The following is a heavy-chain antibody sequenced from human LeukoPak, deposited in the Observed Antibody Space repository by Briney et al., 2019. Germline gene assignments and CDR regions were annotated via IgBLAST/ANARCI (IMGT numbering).Heavy chain of an antibody. CDR1: GFTFTNYA. CDR3: AKGGSANSRYDS. D-gene: IGHD3-16*01. J-gene: IGHJ4*02. V-gene: IGHV3-23*01. Sequence: TGRSLRLSCAASGFTFTNYAMSWVRQAPGKGLEWVSYISSSGDDTYYADSVKGRFTNSRDNSKNTVFLQMNSLRAEDTAIYYCAKGGSANSRYDSWGQGTLVTVSS. CDR2: ISSSGDDT.